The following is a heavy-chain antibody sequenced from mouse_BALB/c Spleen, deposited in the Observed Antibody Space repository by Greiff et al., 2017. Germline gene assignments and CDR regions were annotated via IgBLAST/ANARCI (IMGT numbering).Heavy chain of an antibody. CDR1: GYTFTSYW. CDR2: INPSTGYT. CDR3: ARAGWDYAY. D-gene: IGHD2-4*01. J-gene: IGHJ3*01. Sequence: QVQLQQSGAELAKPGASVKMSCKASGYTFTSYWMHWVKQRPGQGLEWIGYINPSTGYTEYNQKFKDKATLTADKSSSTAYMQLSSLTSEDSAVYYCARAGWDYAYWGQGTLVTVSA. V-gene: IGHV1-7*01.